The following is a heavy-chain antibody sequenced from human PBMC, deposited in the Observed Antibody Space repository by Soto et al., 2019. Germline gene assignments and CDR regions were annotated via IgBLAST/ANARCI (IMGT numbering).Heavy chain of an antibody. D-gene: IGHD2-15*01. CDR2: QNPNSRKT. CDR1: GYTYTSND. V-gene: IGHV1-8*01. CDR3: ARCLIFYSYYYDCDVMYF. J-gene: IGHJ6*02. Sequence: SVKACCKASGYTYTSNDLKWVGPASGQGLEWMVCQNPNSRKTGYAQKFQGRVTMTRNPSISTAYMELSSLRSEDTAVYYCARCLIFYSYYYDCDVMYFSGRRTTV.